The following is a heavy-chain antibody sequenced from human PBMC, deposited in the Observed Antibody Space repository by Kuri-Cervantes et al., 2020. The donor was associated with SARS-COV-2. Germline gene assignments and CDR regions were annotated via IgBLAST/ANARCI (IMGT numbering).Heavy chain of an antibody. D-gene: IGHD2-15*01. CDR1: GGSISSSSYY. CDR3: ARDDCSGGSCPLAFDI. Sequence: SETLSLTCTVSGGSISSSSYYWDWIRQPPGKGLEWIGSIYYSGSTYYNPSLKSRVTMSVDTSKNQFSLKLSSVTAADTAVYYCARDDCSGGSCPLAFDIWGQGTMVTVSS. V-gene: IGHV4-39*07. J-gene: IGHJ3*02. CDR2: IYYSGST.